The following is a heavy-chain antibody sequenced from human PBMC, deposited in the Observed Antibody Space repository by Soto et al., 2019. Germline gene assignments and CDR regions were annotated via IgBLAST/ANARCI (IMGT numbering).Heavy chain of an antibody. V-gene: IGHV4-59*01. J-gene: IGHJ4*02. CDR1: GGSISSYY. Sequence: SETLSLTCTVSGGSISSYYWSWIRQPPGKGLEWIGYIYYSGSTNYNPSLKSRVTISVDTSKNQFSLKLSSVTAADTAVYYCARAVHCSSTSCHKYYFDYWGQGTLVTVSS. CDR2: IYYSGST. CDR3: ARAVHCSSTSCHKYYFDY. D-gene: IGHD2-2*01.